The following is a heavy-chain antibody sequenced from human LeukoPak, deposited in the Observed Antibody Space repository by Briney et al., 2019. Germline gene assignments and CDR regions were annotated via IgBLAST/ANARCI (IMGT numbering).Heavy chain of an antibody. V-gene: IGHV3-30-3*01. CDR2: ISYDGSNK. CDR3: AKVGSIIVDY. J-gene: IGHJ4*02. D-gene: IGHD3-10*01. Sequence: GGSLRLSCAASGFTFSSYAMHWVRQAPGKGLEWVAVISYDGSNKYYADSVKGRFTISRDNSKNTLYLQMNSLRAEDTAVYYCAKVGSIIVDYWGQGTLVTVSS. CDR1: GFTFSSYA.